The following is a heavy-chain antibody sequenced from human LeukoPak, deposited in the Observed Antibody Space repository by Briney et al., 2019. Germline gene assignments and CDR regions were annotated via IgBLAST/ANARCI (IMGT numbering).Heavy chain of an antibody. CDR1: GGSISSYY. Sequence: PSETLSLTCTVSGGSISSYYWNWIRQPAGKGLEWIGRIYTSGSTNYNPSLKSRVTMSVDTSKNQFSLKLSSVTAADTAVYYCARGPYCSGGSCYARPFDYWGQGTLVTVSS. J-gene: IGHJ4*02. V-gene: IGHV4-4*07. CDR2: IYTSGST. CDR3: ARGPYCSGGSCYARPFDY. D-gene: IGHD2-15*01.